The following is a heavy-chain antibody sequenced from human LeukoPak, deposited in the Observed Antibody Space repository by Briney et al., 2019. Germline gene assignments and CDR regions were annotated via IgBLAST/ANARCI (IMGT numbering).Heavy chain of an antibody. V-gene: IGHV4-30-2*01. D-gene: IGHD2-21*01. CDR2: IYHSGST. CDR3: ARGPVVVIATLFDY. Sequence: SETLSLTCTVSGGSISSGGYYWSWIRQPPGKGLEWIGYIYHSGSTYYNPSLKSRVTISVDRSKNQFSLKLSPVTAADTAVYYCARGPVVVIATLFDYWGQGTLVTVSS. CDR1: GGSISSGGYY. J-gene: IGHJ4*02.